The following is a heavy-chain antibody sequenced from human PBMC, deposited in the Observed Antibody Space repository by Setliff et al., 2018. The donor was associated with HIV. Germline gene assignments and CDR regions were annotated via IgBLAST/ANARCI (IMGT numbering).Heavy chain of an antibody. Sequence: ASVKVSCKASGYALTNYAMHWVRQAPGQRLEWMGCINAGNDNTKYSQNFQGRVTITKDTSASTVYMELSSLRSEDTALYYCTRVMGATTGFHDYWGQGTLVTVSS. CDR1: GYALTNYA. D-gene: IGHD1-26*01. J-gene: IGHJ4*02. CDR2: INAGNDNT. V-gene: IGHV1-3*01. CDR3: TRVMGATTGFHDY.